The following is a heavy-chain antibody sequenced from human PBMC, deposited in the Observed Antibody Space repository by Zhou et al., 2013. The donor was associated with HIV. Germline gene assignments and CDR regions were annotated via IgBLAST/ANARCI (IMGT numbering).Heavy chain of an antibody. CDR3: ARCYYDNSGCDY. CDR1: GYTLTDFG. D-gene: IGHD3-22*01. J-gene: IGHJ4*02. Sequence: QVQLVQSGAEVKRPGASVKVSCKASGYTLTDFGVSWVRQAPGQGLEWMGIINPSGGSTSYAQKFQGRVTMTRDTSTSTAYMELSSLRSDDTAVYYCARCYYDNSGCDYWGQGTLVTVSS. V-gene: IGHV1-46*01. CDR2: INPSGGST.